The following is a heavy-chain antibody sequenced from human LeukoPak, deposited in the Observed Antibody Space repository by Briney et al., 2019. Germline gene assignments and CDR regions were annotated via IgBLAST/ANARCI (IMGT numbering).Heavy chain of an antibody. CDR3: ARGRYNWNDVAGPIYGMDV. CDR2: ISYDGSNK. Sequence: GGSLRLSCAASGFTFSSYGMHWVRQAPGKGLEWVAVISYDGSNKYYADSVKGRFTISRDNSKNTLYLQMNSLRAEDTAVYYCARGRYNWNDVAGPIYGMDVWGQGTTVTVSS. J-gene: IGHJ6*02. D-gene: IGHD1-1*01. CDR1: GFTFSSYG. V-gene: IGHV3-30*03.